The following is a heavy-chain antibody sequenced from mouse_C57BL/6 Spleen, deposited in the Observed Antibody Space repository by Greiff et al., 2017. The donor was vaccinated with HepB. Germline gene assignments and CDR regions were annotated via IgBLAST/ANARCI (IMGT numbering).Heavy chain of an antibody. CDR3: ARGGFTTVQRYFDV. J-gene: IGHJ1*03. V-gene: IGHV1-50*01. CDR1: GYTFTSYW. D-gene: IGHD1-1*01. Sequence: VQLQQPGAELVKPGASVKLSCKASGYTFTSYWMQWVKQRPGQGLEWIGEIDPSDSYTNYNQKFKGKATLTVDTSSSTAYMQLSSLTSEDSAVYYCARGGFTTVQRYFDVWGTGTTVTVSS. CDR2: IDPSDSYT.